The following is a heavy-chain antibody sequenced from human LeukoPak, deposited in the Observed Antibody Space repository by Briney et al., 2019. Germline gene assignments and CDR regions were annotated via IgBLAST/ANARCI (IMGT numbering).Heavy chain of an antibody. CDR3: ARERVYDYYYYDMDV. J-gene: IGHJ6*04. Sequence: QSGGSRRLSGAASGFIFTNYEINWSGQVPGKGLEWVYSISSSGSTIYYADSVKGRFTISRDDAKNSLYLQMNSLRVEDTAVYYCARERVYDYYYYDMDVWGKGTTVTVSS. V-gene: IGHV3-48*03. D-gene: IGHD6-13*01. CDR2: ISSSGSTI. CDR1: GFIFTNYE.